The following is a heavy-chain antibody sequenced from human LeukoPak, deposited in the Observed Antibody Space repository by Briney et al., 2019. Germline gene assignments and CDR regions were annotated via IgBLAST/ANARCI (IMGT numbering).Heavy chain of an antibody. V-gene: IGHV3-23*01. J-gene: IGHJ4*02. CDR2: ISGSGGST. CDR1: GFTFDDYA. CDR3: ARWDPTRDHFDY. D-gene: IGHD1-26*01. Sequence: QPGRSLRLSCAASGFTFDDYAMHWVRQAPGKGLEWVSAISGSGGSTYYADSVKGRFTISRDNAKNSLYLQMNSLRAEDTAVYYCARWDPTRDHFDYWGQGTLVTVSS.